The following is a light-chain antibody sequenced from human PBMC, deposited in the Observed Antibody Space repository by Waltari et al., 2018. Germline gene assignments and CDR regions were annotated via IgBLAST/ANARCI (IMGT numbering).Light chain of an antibody. V-gene: IGKV2-30*01. CDR1: QSLVFRDGNTY. CDR3: MQGTHWPYT. CDR2: NVS. J-gene: IGKJ2*01. Sequence: DAVMTQSPLSLPATLGQPASISCRSSQSLVFRDGNTYLNWFQQRPGQSPRRLIYNVSNRDSGVPDRFSGSGSGTDFTLKISRVEAEDVGVYYCMQGTHWPYTFGQGTKLDIK.